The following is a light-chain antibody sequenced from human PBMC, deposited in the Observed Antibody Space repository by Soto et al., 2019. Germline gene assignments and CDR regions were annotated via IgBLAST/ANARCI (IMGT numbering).Light chain of an antibody. CDR3: QQYKNWPPIT. J-gene: IGKJ5*01. Sequence: EIVMKNSPATLSVSQGARATLSCRASQSVSSNLAWYQQQPGQAPRLLIYGASTRATGIPARFSGSGSGTEFTLTISSLQSEDFAIYYCQQYKNWPPITLGQGTHWIL. CDR1: QSVSSN. V-gene: IGKV3-15*01. CDR2: GAS.